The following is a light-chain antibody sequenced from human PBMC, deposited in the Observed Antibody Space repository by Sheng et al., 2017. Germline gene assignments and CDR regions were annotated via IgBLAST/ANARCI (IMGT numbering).Light chain of an antibody. J-gene: IGKJ4*01. CDR1: QSILSRSNNKNY. Sequence: DIVMTQSPDSLAVSLGERATINCKSSQSILSRSNNKNYLTWYQQKPGQPPKLLIYWASTRESGVPVRFSGSGSGTDFTLTISSLQAEDVAVYYCHQFLSSPLTFGGGPRWR. CDR2: WAS. CDR3: HQFLSSPLT. V-gene: IGKV4-1*01.